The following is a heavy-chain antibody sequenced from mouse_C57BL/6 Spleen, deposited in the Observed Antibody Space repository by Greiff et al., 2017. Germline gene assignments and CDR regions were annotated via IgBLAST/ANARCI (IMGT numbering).Heavy chain of an antibody. D-gene: IGHD2-5*01. CDR1: GYTFTSYW. J-gene: IGHJ2*01. Sequence: QVQLQQPGPELVKPGASVKVSCKASGYTFTSYWMHWVKQRPGQGLEWIGRIHPSDSDTTYNQKFKGKATLTVDKSSSTAYMQLSSLTSEDSAVYCCTMSDSNLYYFDYWGQGTPLTVSS. CDR2: IHPSDSDT. V-gene: IGHV1-74*01. CDR3: TMSDSNLYYFDY.